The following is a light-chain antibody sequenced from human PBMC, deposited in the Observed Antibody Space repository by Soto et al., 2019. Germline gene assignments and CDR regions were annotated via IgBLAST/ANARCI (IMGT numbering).Light chain of an antibody. Sequence: DIQMTQSPSSLSAFVGDRVTITCRASQSISSYLNWYQQKPGKAPKVLIYVASSLQSGVPSRFSSSGSGTDFTLTISRLQPEDFATYYCQQSYSTPWTVGQGTKVEIK. CDR3: QQSYSTPWT. J-gene: IGKJ1*01. CDR1: QSISSY. V-gene: IGKV1-39*01. CDR2: VAS.